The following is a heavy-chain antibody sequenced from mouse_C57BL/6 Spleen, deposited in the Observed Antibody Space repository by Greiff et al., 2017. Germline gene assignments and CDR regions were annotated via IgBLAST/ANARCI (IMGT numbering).Heavy chain of an antibody. CDR1: GYAFSSSW. CDR3: ARSLYLY. V-gene: IGHV1-82*01. CDR2: IYPGDGDT. J-gene: IGHJ2*01. Sequence: QVQLQQSGPELVKPGASVKISCKASGYAFSSSWMNWVKQRPGKGLEWIGRIYPGDGDTNYNGKFKGKATLTADKSSSTAYMQLSSLTSEDSAVYFCARSLYLYWGQGTTLTVSS. D-gene: IGHD5-1*01.